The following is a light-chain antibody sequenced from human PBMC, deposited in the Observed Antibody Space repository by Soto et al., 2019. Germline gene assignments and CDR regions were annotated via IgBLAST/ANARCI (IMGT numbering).Light chain of an antibody. CDR2: GAS. V-gene: IGKV3-20*01. CDR3: QQYGSSPPGTWT. J-gene: IGKJ1*01. Sequence: EIVLTQSPGTLSLSPGERATLSCRASQSVSSSYLAWYQLKPGQAPRLLIYGASSRATGIPDRFSGSGSGTDFTLTISRLEPEDFAVYYCQQYGSSPPGTWTFGQGTKVEIK. CDR1: QSVSSSY.